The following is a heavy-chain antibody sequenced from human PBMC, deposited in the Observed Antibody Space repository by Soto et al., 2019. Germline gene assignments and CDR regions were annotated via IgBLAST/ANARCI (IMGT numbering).Heavy chain of an antibody. CDR3: ATDLPGGEDHHYGMDV. J-gene: IGHJ6*02. D-gene: IGHD2-21*01. Sequence: EVRLLESGGGLVQPGGSLRLSCAASGLTLSTYAMSWVRQAPGKGLEGVSGISLSGSSTYYTDSVKGRFTISRDISKNTLYLQMNSLRVDDTAVYYCATDLPGGEDHHYGMDVWGQGTTVTDSS. CDR2: ISLSGSST. V-gene: IGHV3-23*01. CDR1: GLTLSTYA.